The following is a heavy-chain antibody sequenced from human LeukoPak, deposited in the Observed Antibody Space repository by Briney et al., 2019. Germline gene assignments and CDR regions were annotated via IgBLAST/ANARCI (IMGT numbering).Heavy chain of an antibody. J-gene: IGHJ5*02. CDR2: ISSSTNTI. V-gene: IGHV3-48*04. CDR1: GFPFTLYN. D-gene: IGHD3-3*01. Sequence: GGSLRLSCEVSGFPFTLYNMNWVRQAPGKGLEWLSYISSSTNTIYYADSVKGRFTISRDNAKNSLYLQMNSLRAEDTAVYYCARDLLLGYTIFGVAQEDWFDPWGQGTLVTVSS. CDR3: ARDLLLGYTIFGVAQEDWFDP.